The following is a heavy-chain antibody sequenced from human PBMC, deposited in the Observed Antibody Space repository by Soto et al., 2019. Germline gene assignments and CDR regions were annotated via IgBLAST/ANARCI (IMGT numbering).Heavy chain of an antibody. J-gene: IGHJ4*02. V-gene: IGHV1-18*01. D-gene: IGHD3-10*01. Sequence: ASVKVSCKASGYSFNNYGISWVRQAPGQGLEWMGRIGAYNTNIKYAQKLQGRVTMTTDTSTGTAYMELRSLISDDTAVYYCVRDLDGSGSYYTDFWGQGTLVTVSS. CDR1: GYSFNNYG. CDR3: VRDLDGSGSYYTDF. CDR2: IGAYNTNI.